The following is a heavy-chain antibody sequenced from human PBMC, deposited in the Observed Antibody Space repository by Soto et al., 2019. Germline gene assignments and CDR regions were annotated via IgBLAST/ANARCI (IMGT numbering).Heavy chain of an antibody. J-gene: IGHJ4*02. V-gene: IGHV1-18*01. CDR3: ARDQRATNGAEDF. Sequence: QVQLVQSGPDVQRPGASVKVSCKASGYTFTSYYVSWARQAPGQGLEWMGWINTVNGNTKYAQNFQGRVSMTTDTSTSTAFMELRNLRSDDTAVYYFARDQRATNGAEDFWGQGTLVTVSS. CDR1: GYTFTSYY. D-gene: IGHD2-8*01. CDR2: INTVNGNT.